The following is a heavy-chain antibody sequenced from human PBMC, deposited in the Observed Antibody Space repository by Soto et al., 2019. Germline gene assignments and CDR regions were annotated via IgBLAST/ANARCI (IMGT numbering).Heavy chain of an antibody. CDR3: ARVQSNDYIWGSYPSAFDI. V-gene: IGHV3-7*01. Sequence: EVQLVESGGGLVQPGGSLRLSCAASGFTFSSYWMSWVRQAPGKGLEWVANIKQDGSEKYYVDSVKGRFTISRDNAKNSLYLQMNSLRAEDTAVYYCARVQSNDYIWGSYPSAFDIWGQGTMVTVSS. CDR1: GFTFSSYW. J-gene: IGHJ3*02. D-gene: IGHD3-16*02. CDR2: IKQDGSEK.